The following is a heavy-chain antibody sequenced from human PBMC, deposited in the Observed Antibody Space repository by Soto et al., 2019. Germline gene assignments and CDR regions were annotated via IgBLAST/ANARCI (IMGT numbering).Heavy chain of an antibody. CDR3: ARSGSSWNLREFDF. Sequence: GASVKVSCKASGYTFTNYGISWVRQAPGQGLEWMGWISAYNGNTNYAQKVRGRVTMTTDTSTSTAYMELRSLRSDDTAVYYCARSGSSWNLREFDFWGQGILVTVS. CDR1: GYTFTNYG. V-gene: IGHV1-18*01. CDR2: ISAYNGNT. J-gene: IGHJ4*02. D-gene: IGHD6-13*01.